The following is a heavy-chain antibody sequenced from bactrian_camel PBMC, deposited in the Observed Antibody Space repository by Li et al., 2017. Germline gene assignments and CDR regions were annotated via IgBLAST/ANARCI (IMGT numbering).Heavy chain of an antibody. D-gene: IGHD3*01. CDR1: GFTFSSHW. Sequence: VQLVESGGGLVQPGGSLKLSCATSGFTFSSHWMYWVRQAPGKGLEWVSLVSSDNRTTYYADSVKGRFTISRDSAKNTLYLQMNSLKPEDTTMYYCAAKPGGWRTLDAHEYNYWGQGTQVTVS. J-gene: IGHJ4*01. CDR2: VSSDNRTT. CDR3: AAKPGGWRTLDAHEYNY. V-gene: IGHV3S1*01.